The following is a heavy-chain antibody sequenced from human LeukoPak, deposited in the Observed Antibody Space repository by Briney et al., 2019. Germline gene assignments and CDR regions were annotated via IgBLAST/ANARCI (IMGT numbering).Heavy chain of an antibody. V-gene: IGHV5-51*01. CDR1: GYSFPSYW. D-gene: IGHD1-1*01. CDR2: IYPGDSTT. J-gene: IGHJ5*02. CDR3: ARLYTTLTSSIWERFDP. Sequence: GESLKISCKGSGYSFPSYWIGWVRQMPGKGLEWLGFIYPGDSTTRDSPSFQGQVTISADKSINTAYLQWSSLKTSETDTYYRARLYTTLTSSIWERFDPWGQGTLVTVYS.